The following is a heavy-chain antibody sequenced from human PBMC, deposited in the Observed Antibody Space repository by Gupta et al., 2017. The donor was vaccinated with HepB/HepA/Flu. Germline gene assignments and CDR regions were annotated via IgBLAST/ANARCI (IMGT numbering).Heavy chain of an antibody. CDR1: GFTFSSYE. CDR3: ARDGNSDYGDYSEASYYYYGMDV. J-gene: IGHJ6*02. Sequence: EVQLVESGGGLVQPGGSLRLSCAASGFTFSSYEMNWVRQAPGKGLEWVSYISSSGSTIYYADSVKGRFTISRDNAKNSLYLQMNSLRAEDTAVYYCARDGNSDYGDYSEASYYYYGMDVWGQGTTVTVSS. V-gene: IGHV3-48*03. D-gene: IGHD4-17*01. CDR2: ISSSGSTI.